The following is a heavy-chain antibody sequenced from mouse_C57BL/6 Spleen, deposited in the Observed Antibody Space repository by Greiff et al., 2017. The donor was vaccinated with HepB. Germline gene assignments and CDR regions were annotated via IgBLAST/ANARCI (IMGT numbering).Heavy chain of an antibody. D-gene: IGHD1-1*01. Sequence: QVHVKQPGAELVKPGASVKLSCKASGYNFTSYWMHWVKQRPGRGLEWIGRIDPNSGGTKYNEKFKSKATLTVDKPSSTAYMQLSSLTSEDSAVYYCARNYYGSRWRYFDVWGTGTTVTVSS. CDR3: ARNYYGSRWRYFDV. CDR2: IDPNSGGT. J-gene: IGHJ1*03. V-gene: IGHV1-72*01. CDR1: GYNFTSYW.